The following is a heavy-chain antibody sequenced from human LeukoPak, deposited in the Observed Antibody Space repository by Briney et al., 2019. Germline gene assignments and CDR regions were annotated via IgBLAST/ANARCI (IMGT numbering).Heavy chain of an antibody. V-gene: IGHV3-7*01. J-gene: IGHJ4*02. CDR1: GFTFTTYS. Sequence: GGSLRLSCEASGFTFTTYSMTWVRQAPGKGLECVANINQDGSDKYYVDSVKGRFTISRDNTKNSLYLQMNSLRAEDTAVYYCVGGDYWGQGTLVTVSS. CDR2: INQDGSDK. CDR3: VGGDY.